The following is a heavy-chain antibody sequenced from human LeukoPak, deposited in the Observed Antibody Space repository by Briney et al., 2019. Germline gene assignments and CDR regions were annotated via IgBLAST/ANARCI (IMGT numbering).Heavy chain of an antibody. CDR1: GYTFTSYP. Sequence: ASVKVSCKASGYTFTSYPMNWVRQAPGQGLEWMGWINTNTGNPTYAQGFTGRSVFSLDTSVSTAYLQISSLKAEDTAVYYCARRADSSGYFSADYWGLGTLVTVSS. J-gene: IGHJ4*02. V-gene: IGHV7-4-1*02. CDR3: ARRADSSGYFSADY. CDR2: INTNTGNP. D-gene: IGHD3-22*01.